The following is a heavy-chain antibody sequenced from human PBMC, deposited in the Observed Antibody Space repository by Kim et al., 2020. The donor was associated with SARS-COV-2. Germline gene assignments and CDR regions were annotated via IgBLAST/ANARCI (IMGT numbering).Heavy chain of an antibody. J-gene: IGHJ5*02. V-gene: IGHV4-34*01. CDR3: ARGIGYSSIGWFDP. Sequence: NPSLTSRVTISVDTSKNQFSLKLSSVTAADTAVYYCARGIGYSSIGWFDPWGQGTLVTVSS. D-gene: IGHD6-13*01.